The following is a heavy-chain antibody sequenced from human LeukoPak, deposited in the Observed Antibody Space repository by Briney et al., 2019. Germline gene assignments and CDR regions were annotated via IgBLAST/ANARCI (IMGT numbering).Heavy chain of an antibody. Sequence: GGSLRLSCAASGFSFSSYWMSWVRQAPGKGLEWVASINHNGNVNYYVDSVKGRFTISRDNAKNTLYLQMNSLRAEDTAVYYCARADGMDVWGQGTTVTVSS. CDR2: INHNGNVN. V-gene: IGHV3-7*01. CDR3: ARADGMDV. J-gene: IGHJ6*02. CDR1: GFSFSSYW.